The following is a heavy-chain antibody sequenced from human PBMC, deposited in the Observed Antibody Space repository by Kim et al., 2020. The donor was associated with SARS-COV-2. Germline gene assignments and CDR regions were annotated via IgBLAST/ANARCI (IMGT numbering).Heavy chain of an antibody. Sequence: SETLSLTCAVYGGSFSGYYWSWIRQPPGKGLEWIGEINHSGSTNYNPSLKSRVTISVDTSKNQFSLKLSSVTAADTAVYYCARGGGVAGTDFDYWGQGTLVTVSS. CDR3: ARGGGVAGTDFDY. J-gene: IGHJ4*02. V-gene: IGHV4-34*01. D-gene: IGHD6-19*01. CDR1: GGSFSGYY. CDR2: INHSGST.